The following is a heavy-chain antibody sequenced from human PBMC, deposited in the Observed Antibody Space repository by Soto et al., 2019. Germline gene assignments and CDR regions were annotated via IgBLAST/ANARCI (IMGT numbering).Heavy chain of an antibody. Sequence: EVQLVESGGGLVQPGRSLRLSCAASGFTFTDYWVHWVRQPPGKGLVWVARIKGDETTTNYADSVEGRFTISRDNARNTVYLQINSLGAEGTAVYFCARGRRGAYGMDVWGQGTTVTVSS. D-gene: IGHD3-16*01. J-gene: IGHJ6*02. CDR1: GFTFTDYW. V-gene: IGHV3-74*01. CDR2: IKGDETTT. CDR3: ARGRRGAYGMDV.